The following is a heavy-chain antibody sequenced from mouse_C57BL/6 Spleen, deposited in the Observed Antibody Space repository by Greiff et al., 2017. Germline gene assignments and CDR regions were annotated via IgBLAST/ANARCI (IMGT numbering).Heavy chain of an antibody. CDR2: ISYSGST. CDR3: ARDRGYYGSSDWYFDV. J-gene: IGHJ1*03. Sequence: EVMLVESGPGMVKPSQSLSLTCTVTGYSITSGYDWHWIRHFPGNKLEWMGYISYSGSTNYNPPLKSRISITHDTSKNHFFLKLNSVTTEDTATYYCARDRGYYGSSDWYFDVWGTGTTVTVSS. D-gene: IGHD1-1*01. V-gene: IGHV3-1*01. CDR1: GYSITSGYD.